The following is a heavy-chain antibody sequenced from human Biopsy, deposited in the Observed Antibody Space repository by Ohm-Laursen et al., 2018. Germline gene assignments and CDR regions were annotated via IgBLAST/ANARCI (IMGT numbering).Heavy chain of an antibody. D-gene: IGHD3-22*01. V-gene: IGHV4-39*01. CDR1: GGSISNNNYY. CDR3: ARDYDTSGYYYVS. Sequence: PSQTLSLTCLVSGGSISNNNYYWGWIRQPPGKGLEWIESIFYRGSTHYKPSLKSRVNISVDTSKNQFSLKLNSVTAADTAVYYCARDYDTSGYYYVSWGQGTLVTVSS. CDR2: IFYRGST. J-gene: IGHJ5*02.